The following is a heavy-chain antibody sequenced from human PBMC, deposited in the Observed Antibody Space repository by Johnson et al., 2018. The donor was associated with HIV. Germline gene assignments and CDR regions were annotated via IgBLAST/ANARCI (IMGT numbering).Heavy chain of an antibody. CDR3: AGDKWGVGPNAFDI. J-gene: IGHJ3*02. CDR1: GFTFSDYY. CDR2: ISSGGGSI. Sequence: QVQLVESGGGLVKPGGSLTVSCAGSGFTFSDYYVTWIRQAPGKGLEWVSYISSGGGSILYADSVKDRFTISRDNTQNLLFLQMDSLRAEDTAVYYCAGDKWGVGPNAFDIWGQGTMVTVSS. D-gene: IGHD1-26*01. V-gene: IGHV3-11*04.